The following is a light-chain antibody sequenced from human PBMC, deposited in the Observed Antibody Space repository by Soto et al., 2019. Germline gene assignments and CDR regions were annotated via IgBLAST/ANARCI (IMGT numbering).Light chain of an antibody. J-gene: IGLJ1*01. CDR1: SNDVASNFR. V-gene: IGLV2-18*02. CDR3: ISYTDSSTYV. CDR2: EVT. Sequence: SALTQPPSVSGSPGQSVTISCTGTSNDVASNFRVSWYQQPPGTAPKLVIYEVTNRPSGVPDRFSGSRSGNTASLTISGLQAEDEADYYCISYTDSSTYVFGTGTKVTVL.